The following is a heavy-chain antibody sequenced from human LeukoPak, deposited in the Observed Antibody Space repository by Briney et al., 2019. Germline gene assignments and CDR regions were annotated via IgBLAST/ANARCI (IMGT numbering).Heavy chain of an antibody. CDR3: ARGRPLGYCSGGSCYYYGMDV. D-gene: IGHD2-15*01. V-gene: IGHV1-69*13. CDR2: IIPIFGTA. J-gene: IGHJ6*02. Sequence: SVKVSCKASGGTFSSYAISWVRQAPGQGFEWMGGIIPIFGTANYAQKFQGRVTITADESTSTAYMELSSLRSEDTAVYYCARGRPLGYCSGGSCYYYGMDVWGQGTTVTVSS. CDR1: GGTFSSYA.